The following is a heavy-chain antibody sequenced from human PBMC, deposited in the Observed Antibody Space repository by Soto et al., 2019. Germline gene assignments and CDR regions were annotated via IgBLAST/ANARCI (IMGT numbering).Heavy chain of an antibody. J-gene: IGHJ6*02. V-gene: IGHV1-69*12. CDR1: GGTFSSSA. CDR2: IMPIFRTA. D-gene: IGHD3-3*02. CDR3: AGDKDRQQLGGNYYYIMDV. Sequence: QVQLVQSGAEVKKPGSSLKVSCKASGGTFSSSAFSWVRQAPGQGLEWMGGIMPIFRTADYAQKFQGRVTITADESTSTAYMELSSLRSADTGVYYCAGDKDRQQLGGNYYYIMDVWGQGTTVTVSS.